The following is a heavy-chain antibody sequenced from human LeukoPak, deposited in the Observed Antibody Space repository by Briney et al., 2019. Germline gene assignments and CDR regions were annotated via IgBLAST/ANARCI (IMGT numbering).Heavy chain of an antibody. Sequence: SETLSLTCSVSGGFITNYYWGWIRQPPGKALEWIGYIYYSGTTNYNPSLKSRVTISVDTSKNQFSLKLSSVTAADTAVYYCARGVYIAAAQYGYWGQGTLVTVSS. J-gene: IGHJ4*02. V-gene: IGHV4-59*01. D-gene: IGHD6-13*01. CDR3: ARGVYIAAAQYGY. CDR1: GGFITNYY. CDR2: IYYSGTT.